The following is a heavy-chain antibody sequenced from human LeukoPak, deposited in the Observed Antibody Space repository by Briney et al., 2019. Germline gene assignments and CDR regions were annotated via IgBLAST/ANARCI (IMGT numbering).Heavy chain of an antibody. CDR2: IIPIFGTA. CDR1: GGTFSRNA. V-gene: IGHV1-69*01. J-gene: IGHJ4*02. D-gene: IGHD6-13*01. Sequence: ASVKVSCKASGGTFSRNAISWVRQAPGQGLEWMGGIIPIFGTANYAQKFQGRVTITADESTSTAYMELSSLRSEDTAVYYCARPDRGDGIAAAGDYWGQGTLVTVSS. CDR3: ARPDRGDGIAAAGDY.